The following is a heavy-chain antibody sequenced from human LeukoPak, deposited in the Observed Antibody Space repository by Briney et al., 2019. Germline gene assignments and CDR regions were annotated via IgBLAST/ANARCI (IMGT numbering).Heavy chain of an antibody. CDR1: GFTFSSYS. CDR3: ARARVIAAAGTGY. D-gene: IGHD6-13*01. J-gene: IGHJ4*02. CDR2: ISSSSSYI. Sequence: PGGSPRLSCAASGFTFSSYSMNWVRQAPGKGLEWVSSISSSSSYIYYADSVRGRFTISRDNAKNSLYLQMNSLRAEDTAVYYCARARVIAAAGTGYWGQGTLVTVSS. V-gene: IGHV3-21*01.